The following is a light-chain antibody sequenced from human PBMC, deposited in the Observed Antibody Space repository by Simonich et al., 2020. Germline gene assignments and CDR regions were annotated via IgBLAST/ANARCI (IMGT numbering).Light chain of an antibody. CDR2: GAS. V-gene: IGKV3-15*01. CDR1: QSVSSN. Sequence: EIVMTQSTATLSVSPGERPNLSCRASQSVSSNLSRYQQKPCQAPRLPIYGASTRPTCIPARLSGSGSGTEFTLTISSLQSEDFAVYYCQQYNNWPPYTFGQGTKLEIK. CDR3: QQYNNWPPYT. J-gene: IGKJ2*01.